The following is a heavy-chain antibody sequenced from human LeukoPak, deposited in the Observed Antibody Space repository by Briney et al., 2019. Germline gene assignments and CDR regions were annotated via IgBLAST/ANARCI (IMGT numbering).Heavy chain of an antibody. V-gene: IGHV4-59*08. J-gene: IGHJ3*02. Sequence: KASETLSLTCTVSGGLINGDHWNWIRQPPGKGLEWIGNIYYSGNTNYNPSLKSRVTISVDTSKNQFSLKLSSVTAADTAVYYCARRNDFDIWGQGTMVTVSS. CDR3: ARRNDFDI. CDR1: GGLINGDH. CDR2: IYYSGNT.